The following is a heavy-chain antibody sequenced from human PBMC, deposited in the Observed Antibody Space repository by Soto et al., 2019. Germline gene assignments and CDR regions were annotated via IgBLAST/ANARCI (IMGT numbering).Heavy chain of an antibody. V-gene: IGHV3-23*01. Sequence: GGSLRLSCAASGFTFSSYAMSWVRQAPGKGLEWVSAISGSGGSTYYADSVKGRFTISRDNSKNTLYLQMNSLRAEDTAVYYCAKDLGGGSYYDYYFDYWGQGTLVTVSS. D-gene: IGHD1-26*01. CDR3: AKDLGGGSYYDYYFDY. CDR1: GFTFSSYA. CDR2: ISGSGGST. J-gene: IGHJ4*02.